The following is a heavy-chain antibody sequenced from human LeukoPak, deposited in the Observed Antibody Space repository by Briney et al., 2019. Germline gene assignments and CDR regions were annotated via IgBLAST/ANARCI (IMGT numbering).Heavy chain of an antibody. V-gene: IGHV3-74*01. Sequence: GGSLRLSCATSGFTFTTFWMHWVRQAPGKGLVWVSRINHDGSSTNYADSVKGRFTISRDNAKNTLYLQMNSLRAEDTAVYYCAKDGWFGELMNYFDYWGQGTLVTVSS. J-gene: IGHJ4*02. CDR3: AKDGWFGELMNYFDY. CDR1: GFTFTTFW. CDR2: INHDGSST. D-gene: IGHD3-10*01.